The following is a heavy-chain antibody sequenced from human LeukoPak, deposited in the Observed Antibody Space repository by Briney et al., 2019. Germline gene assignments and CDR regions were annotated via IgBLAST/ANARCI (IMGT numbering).Heavy chain of an antibody. CDR3: ASNIRGSGSYYKPLGYYYGMDV. V-gene: IGHV1-69*04. CDR2: IIPILGIA. Sequence: GASVKVSCKASGGTFSSYAISWVRQAPGQGLEWMGRIIPILGIANYAQKFQGRVTITADKSTSTAYMELSSLRSEDTAVYYCASNIRGSGSYYKPLGYYYGMDVWGQGTTVTVSS. J-gene: IGHJ6*02. D-gene: IGHD3-10*01. CDR1: GGTFSSYA.